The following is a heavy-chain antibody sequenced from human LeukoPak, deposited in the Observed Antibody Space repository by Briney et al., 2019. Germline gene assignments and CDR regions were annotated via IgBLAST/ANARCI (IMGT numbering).Heavy chain of an antibody. J-gene: IGHJ6*02. CDR1: GFTFSSYS. CDR3: ARERGLQLFYYGMDV. CDR2: ISSSGITV. D-gene: IGHD5-18*01. Sequence: GGSLRLSCAASGFTFSSYSMNWVRQAPGKGLEWVSFISSSGITVYYADSVKGRFTISRDNAKNSLYLQMNSLRAEDTAVYYCARERGLQLFYYGMDVWGQGTTVTVSS. V-gene: IGHV3-48*04.